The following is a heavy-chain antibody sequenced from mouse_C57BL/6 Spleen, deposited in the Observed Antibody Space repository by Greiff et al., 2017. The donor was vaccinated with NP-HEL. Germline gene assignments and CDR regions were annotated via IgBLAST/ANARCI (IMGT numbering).Heavy chain of an antibody. CDR3: TRDKTNWIFDY. V-gene: IGHV5-9-1*02. CDR1: GFTFSSYA. Sequence: EVMLVESGEGLVKPGGSLKLSCAASGFTFSSYAMSWVRQTPEKRLEWVAYISSGGDYIYYADTVKGRFTISRDNARNTLYLQMSSLKSEDTAMYYCTRDKTNWIFDYWGQGTTLTVSS. CDR2: ISSGGDYI. D-gene: IGHD4-1*01. J-gene: IGHJ2*01.